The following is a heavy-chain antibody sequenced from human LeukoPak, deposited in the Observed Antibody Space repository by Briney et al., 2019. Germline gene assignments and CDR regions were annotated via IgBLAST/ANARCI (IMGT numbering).Heavy chain of an antibody. Sequence: ASVKVSCKASGYTSTSYDINWVRQATGQGLEWMGWMNPNSGNTGYAQKFQGRVTITRNTSISTAYMELSSLRSEDTAVYYCARIMVRGVYYYYYYMDVWGKGTTVTVSS. J-gene: IGHJ6*03. V-gene: IGHV1-8*03. CDR1: GYTSTSYD. CDR2: MNPNSGNT. D-gene: IGHD3-10*01. CDR3: ARIMVRGVYYYYYYMDV.